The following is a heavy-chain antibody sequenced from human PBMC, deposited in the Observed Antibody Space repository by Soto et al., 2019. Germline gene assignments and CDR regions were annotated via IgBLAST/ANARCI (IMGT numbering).Heavy chain of an antibody. Sequence: PSETLSLTCTVSGGSVSSGSYYWSWLRQPPGKGLEWIGYIHYTGSTNYNPSLKSRVTISIDTSKNQFSLKVTSVTAADTALYYCARGGLWDIVLVPATMDVWGQGTTVTVSS. CDR3: ARGGLWDIVLVPATMDV. D-gene: IGHD2-2*01. CDR1: GGSVSSGSYY. V-gene: IGHV4-61*01. CDR2: IHYTGST. J-gene: IGHJ6*02.